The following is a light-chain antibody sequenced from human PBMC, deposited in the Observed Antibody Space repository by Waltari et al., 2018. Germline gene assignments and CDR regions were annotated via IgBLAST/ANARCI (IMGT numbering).Light chain of an antibody. CDR3: QLYNSYVMYT. V-gene: IGKV1-5*03. CDR1: QRISTW. Sequence: DIQMSQSPSTLPPPWGDRFPITGRASQRISTWLAWYQQKQGKAPKRLISRASTLESGVPSRFAGSGSGTEFTLTISSLQPDDFGTYYCQLYNSYVMYTFGQGTKLDIK. CDR2: RAS. J-gene: IGKJ2*01.